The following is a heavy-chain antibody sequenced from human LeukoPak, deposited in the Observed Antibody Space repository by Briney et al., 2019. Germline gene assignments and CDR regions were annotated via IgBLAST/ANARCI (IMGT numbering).Heavy chain of an antibody. CDR1: GFTFSGSA. Sequence: GGFLRLSCAASGFTFSGSAMHWVRQASGKGLEWVGRIRSKANSYATAYAASVKGRFTISRDDSKNTAYLQMNSLKTEDTAVYYCMEGTGADSSSSSGGQGTLVTVSS. J-gene: IGHJ4*02. D-gene: IGHD6-6*01. CDR3: MEGTGADSSSSS. V-gene: IGHV3-73*01. CDR2: IRSKANSYAT.